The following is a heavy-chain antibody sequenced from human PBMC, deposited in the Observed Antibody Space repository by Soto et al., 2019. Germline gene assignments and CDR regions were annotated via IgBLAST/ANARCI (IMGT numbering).Heavy chain of an antibody. D-gene: IGHD3-16*01. J-gene: IGHJ1*01. CDR3: ARWGTTGGLDV. Sequence: QVHLVESGGGMVQPGTSLRLSCVGSGFTFRSYVIHWVRQAPGKGLEWVALTSYDGSNKDYGDSVKGRFTISRDNSRNTVDLQMDSLRREDTALYYCARWGTTGGLDVWGQGILVSVSS. CDR1: GFTFRSYV. V-gene: IGHV3-30*19. CDR2: TSYDGSNK.